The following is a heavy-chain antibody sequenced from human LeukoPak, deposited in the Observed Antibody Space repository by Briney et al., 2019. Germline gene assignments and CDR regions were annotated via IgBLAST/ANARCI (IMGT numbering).Heavy chain of an antibody. D-gene: IGHD2/OR15-2a*01. V-gene: IGHV1-8*01. CDR1: GYTFTSYD. CDR3: TSRLSRSFDP. Sequence: ASVKVSCKASGYTFTSYDINWVRQATGQGLEWMGWINPNSGNTGYAQKFQGRGIITRNISLTTAYMQFSSLRSEDTAVYYCTSRLSRSFDPWGQGTLVTVSS. CDR2: INPNSGNT. J-gene: IGHJ5*02.